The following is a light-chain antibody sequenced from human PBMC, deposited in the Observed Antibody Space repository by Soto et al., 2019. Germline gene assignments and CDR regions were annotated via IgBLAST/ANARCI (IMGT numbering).Light chain of an antibody. CDR1: SSNLGAGYD. V-gene: IGLV1-40*01. CDR3: QSYDSSLNVYV. CDR2: GNS. Sequence: QAVVTQPPSVSGAPGQRVTISCTGSSSNLGAGYDVHWYRQLPGTAPKLLIYGNSNRPSGVPDRFSGSKSGTSASLAITGLQAEDEADYYCQSYDSSLNVYVFGTGTQLTVL. J-gene: IGLJ1*01.